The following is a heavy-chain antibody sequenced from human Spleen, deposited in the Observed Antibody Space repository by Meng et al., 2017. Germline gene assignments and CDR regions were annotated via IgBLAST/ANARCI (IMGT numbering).Heavy chain of an antibody. V-gene: IGHV1-2*06. CDR2: IDAKSGDT. Sequence: GQLVQSGAEVRTPGASVKFSRTPSGYHFPDYRRHWVRRAPGPGLEWMGRIDAKSGDTHYAQRFQGRVTMTGDTSISTAYMELSGLRSDDTAMYYCARDEDISAAGKLFGDYWGQGTLVTVSS. D-gene: IGHD6-13*01. CDR3: ARDEDISAAGKLFGDY. J-gene: IGHJ4*02. CDR1: GYHFPDYR.